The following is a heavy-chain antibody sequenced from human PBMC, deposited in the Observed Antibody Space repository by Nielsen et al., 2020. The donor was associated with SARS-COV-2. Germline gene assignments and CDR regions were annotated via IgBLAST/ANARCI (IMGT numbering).Heavy chain of an antibody. CDR3: ATALSSTGYYLFDY. D-gene: IGHD1-26*01. CDR1: GFSLDTSGVS. J-gene: IGHJ4*02. V-gene: IGHV2-70*01. CDR2: VDWEDDK. Sequence: SGPTLVKPTETLTLTCTFSGFSLDTSGVSLSWIRQPPGKALEWLGLVDWEDDKKYTPSLKTRLTISKDSSKSQVVLKLTNVDPVDTATYFCATALSSTGYYLFDYWSPGTLVTVSS.